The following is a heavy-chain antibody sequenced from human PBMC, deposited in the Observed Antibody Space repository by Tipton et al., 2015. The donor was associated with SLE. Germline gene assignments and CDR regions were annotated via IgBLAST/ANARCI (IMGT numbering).Heavy chain of an antibody. J-gene: IGHJ4*02. V-gene: IGHV4-59*01. CDR3: ARAAVVLLWFGPFDY. D-gene: IGHD3-10*01. Sequence: TLSLTCPVSGGSISSYYWSWIRQPPGKGLEWIGYMYYSGSTNYNPSLKSRVTISVDTSKNQFSLKLSSVTAADTAVYYCARAAVVLLWFGPFDYWGQGTLVTVSS. CDR1: GGSISSYY. CDR2: MYYSGST.